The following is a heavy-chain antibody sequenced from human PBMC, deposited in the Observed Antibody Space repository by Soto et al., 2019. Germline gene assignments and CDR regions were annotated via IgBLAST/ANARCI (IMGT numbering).Heavy chain of an antibody. CDR1: GFTFSSYA. D-gene: IGHD2-2*01. Sequence: GGSLRLSCAASGFTFSSYAMSWVRQAPGKGLEWVSAISGSGGSTYYADSVKGRFTISRDNSKNTLYLQMNSLRAEDTAVYYCAKSPVVVTAATFYVLTYFDYWGQGTLVTVSS. CDR2: ISGSGGST. CDR3: AKSPVVVTAATFYVLTYFDY. J-gene: IGHJ4*02. V-gene: IGHV3-23*01.